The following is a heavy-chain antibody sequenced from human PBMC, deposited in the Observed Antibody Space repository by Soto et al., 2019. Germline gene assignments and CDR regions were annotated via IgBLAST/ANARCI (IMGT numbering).Heavy chain of an antibody. D-gene: IGHD3-16*01. CDR2: INGAGSST. Sequence: EVQLVESGGGLVQPGGSLRLSCAASGFTFSKYWMYWVRHAPGKGLVWVSRINGAGSSTTYADSVKGRFTISRDNANNALHLQVNSLRAKDTAIYYCGTLGGPYRLWDFDLWGRGTLVTVSS. CDR3: GTLGGPYRLWDFDL. J-gene: IGHJ2*01. CDR1: GFTFSKYW. V-gene: IGHV3-74*01.